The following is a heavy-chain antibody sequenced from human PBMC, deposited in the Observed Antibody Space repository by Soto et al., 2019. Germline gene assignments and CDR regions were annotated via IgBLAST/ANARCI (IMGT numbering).Heavy chain of an antibody. Sequence: EVQLVESGGGLVQPGGSLRLSCAASGFIVTNYFMTWVRQAPGKGPAWVSVISNGGDTYYADSVRGRFTISRDSSKNTLYLQMNTLRVDDTAVYYCAWDALGGAYDFWHGGQGTLVTVSS. CDR1: GFIVTNYF. V-gene: IGHV3-66*01. D-gene: IGHD3-3*01. CDR2: ISNGGDT. CDR3: AWDALGGAYDFWH. J-gene: IGHJ4*02.